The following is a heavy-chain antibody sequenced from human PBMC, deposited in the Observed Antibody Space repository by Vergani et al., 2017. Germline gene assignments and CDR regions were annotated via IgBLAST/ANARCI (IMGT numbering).Heavy chain of an antibody. CDR2: MNPNSGNT. Sequence: QVPLVQSGAAVKKPGASVKVSCTASGYTFTSYDINWVRQATGQGLEWMGWMNPNSGNTGYAQKFQGRVTMTRNTSISTAYMELSSLRSEDTAVYYCARALRCSSTSCYTGGGKNYYYYYYMDVWGKGP. V-gene: IGHV1-8*01. CDR3: ARALRCSSTSCYTGGGKNYYYYYYMDV. D-gene: IGHD2-2*02. CDR1: GYTFTSYD. J-gene: IGHJ6*03.